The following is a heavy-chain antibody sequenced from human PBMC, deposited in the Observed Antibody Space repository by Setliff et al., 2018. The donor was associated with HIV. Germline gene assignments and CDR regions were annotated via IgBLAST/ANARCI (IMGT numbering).Heavy chain of an antibody. CDR1: GYRFTSQW. CDR3: ARHGSAVPGLDP. CDR2: IDPSDSYT. J-gene: IGHJ5*02. D-gene: IGHD6-19*01. V-gene: IGHV5-10-1*01. Sequence: GESLKISCKGSGYRFTSQWISWVRQMPGKGLEWMGMIDPSDSYTKYSPSFQGQVTMSVDKSVSTAYLQWSSLKASDTAMYFCARHGSAVPGLDPWGQGTLVTVSS.